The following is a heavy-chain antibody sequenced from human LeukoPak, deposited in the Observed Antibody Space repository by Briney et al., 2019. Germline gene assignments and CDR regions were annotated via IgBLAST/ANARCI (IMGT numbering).Heavy chain of an antibody. CDR3: ARTIRGY. CDR2: ISGSGGGT. Sequence: GGSLRLSCAVSGITLSNYGMSWVRQAPGKGLEWVAGISGSGGGTVYADSVKGRFTISRDNPKNTLYLQMNSLRAEDTAVYYCARTIRGYWGQGTLVTVSS. V-gene: IGHV3-23*01. CDR1: GITLSNYG. D-gene: IGHD1-7*01. J-gene: IGHJ4*02.